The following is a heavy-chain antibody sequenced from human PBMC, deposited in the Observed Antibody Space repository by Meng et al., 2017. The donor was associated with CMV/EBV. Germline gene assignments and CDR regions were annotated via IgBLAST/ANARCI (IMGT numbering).Heavy chain of an antibody. V-gene: IGHV3-30*02. CDR1: GFTFSSYG. J-gene: IGHJ4*02. CDR3: AKDKQYYDSSGWIDY. Sequence: GESLKISCAASGFTFSSYGMHWVRQAPGKGLEWVAFIRYDGSNKYYADSVKGRFTIPRDNSKNTLYLQMNSLRAEDTAVCYCAKDKQYYDSSGWIDYWGQGTLVTVSS. CDR2: IRYDGSNK. D-gene: IGHD3-22*01.